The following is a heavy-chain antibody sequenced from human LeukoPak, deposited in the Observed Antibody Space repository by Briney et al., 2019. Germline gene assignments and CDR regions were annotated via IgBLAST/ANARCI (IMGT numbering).Heavy chain of an antibody. CDR2: IYYSGST. V-gene: IGHV4-30-4*08. Sequence: PSETLSLTCTVSGGSISSGDYYWSWIRQPPGKGLEWIGYIYYSGSTYHNPSLKSRVTISVDTSKNQFSLKLSSVTAADTAVYYCARGPLSSSWYVDYFDYWGQGTLVTVSS. J-gene: IGHJ4*02. CDR3: ARGPLSSSWYVDYFDY. D-gene: IGHD6-13*01. CDR1: GGSISSGDYY.